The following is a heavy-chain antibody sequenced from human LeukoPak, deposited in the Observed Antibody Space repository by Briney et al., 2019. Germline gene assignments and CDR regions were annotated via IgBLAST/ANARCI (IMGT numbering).Heavy chain of an antibody. CDR1: GGSISSYY. V-gene: IGHV4-59*08. CDR3: ARAIEVGAMTPFDY. J-gene: IGHJ4*02. D-gene: IGHD1-26*01. Sequence: SETLSLTCTVSGGSISSYYWTWIRQLPGKGLEWIGYLDYSGSTYYNPSLKSRVTISVDTSKNQFSLKLSSVTAADTAVYYCARAIEVGAMTPFDYWGQGTLVTVSS. CDR2: LDYSGST.